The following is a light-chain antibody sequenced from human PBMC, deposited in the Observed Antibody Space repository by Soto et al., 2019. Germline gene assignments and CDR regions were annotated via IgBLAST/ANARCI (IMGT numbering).Light chain of an antibody. CDR1: QSAGNF. CDR2: GAS. V-gene: IGKV3-15*01. J-gene: IGKJ5*01. CDR3: QQYNNWPPIT. Sequence: EIVLTQSPGTLSVSPGETASLSCRASQSAGNFLAWYQQKPGQAPRLLIYGASARATSIPARFSGSGSGTEFTLTISSLQSEDFAVYYCQQYNNWPPITFGQGTRLEIK.